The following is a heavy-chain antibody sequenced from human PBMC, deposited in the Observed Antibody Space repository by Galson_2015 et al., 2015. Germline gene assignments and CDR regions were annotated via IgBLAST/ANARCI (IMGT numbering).Heavy chain of an antibody. V-gene: IGHV3-30-3*01. CDR1: GFTFSSYA. J-gene: IGHJ6*02. CDR2: ISYDGSNK. CDR3: ARDRSRAAAGSFFYYYGMDV. D-gene: IGHD6-13*01. Sequence: SLRLSCAASGFTFSSYAMHWVRQAPGKGLEWVAVISYDGSNKYYADSVKGRFTISGDNSKNTLYLQMNSLRAEDTAVYYCARDRSRAAAGSFFYYYGMDVWGQGTTVTVSS.